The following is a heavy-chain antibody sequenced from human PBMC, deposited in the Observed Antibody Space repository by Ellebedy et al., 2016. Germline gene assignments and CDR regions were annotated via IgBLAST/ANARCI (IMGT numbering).Heavy chain of an antibody. V-gene: IGHV4-39*01. CDR2: IFYSGST. Sequence: SETLSLXXTVSGAPISSRNYYWGWIRQPPGKGLEWIGNIFYSGSTYYNPSLKTRVTVSVDTSKNQFSLKLSSVTAADTAVYYCARQTSITMIVVVIFDAFDIWGQGTMVTVSS. CDR1: GAPISSRNYY. CDR3: ARQTSITMIVVVIFDAFDI. D-gene: IGHD3-22*01. J-gene: IGHJ3*02.